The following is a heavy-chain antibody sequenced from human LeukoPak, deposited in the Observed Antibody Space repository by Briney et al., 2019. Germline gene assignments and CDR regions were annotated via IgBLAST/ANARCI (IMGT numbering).Heavy chain of an antibody. CDR3: ARGYYYDSSGYSVTPDY. Sequence: EASVKASCKASGYTFTSYYMHWVRQAPGQGLEWMGIINPSGGSTSYAQKFQGRVTMTRDTSTSTVYMELSSLRSEDTAVYYCARGYYYDSSGYSVTPDYWGQGTLVTVSS. CDR2: INPSGGST. J-gene: IGHJ4*02. CDR1: GYTFTSYY. V-gene: IGHV1-46*01. D-gene: IGHD3-22*01.